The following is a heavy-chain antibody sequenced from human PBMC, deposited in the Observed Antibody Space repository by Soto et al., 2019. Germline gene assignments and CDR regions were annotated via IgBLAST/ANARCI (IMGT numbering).Heavy chain of an antibody. J-gene: IGHJ4*02. CDR3: ARERHHTEYDSSGYYFGTFDY. D-gene: IGHD3-22*01. CDR2: INPSGGST. V-gene: IGHV1-46*01. Sequence: GASVKVSCKASGYTLTSHYMHWVRQAPGQGLEWMGIINPSGGSTSYAQKFQGRVTMTRDTSTSTVYMELSSLRSEDTAVYYCARERHHTEYDSSGYYFGTFDYWGQGTLVTVSS. CDR1: GYTLTSHY.